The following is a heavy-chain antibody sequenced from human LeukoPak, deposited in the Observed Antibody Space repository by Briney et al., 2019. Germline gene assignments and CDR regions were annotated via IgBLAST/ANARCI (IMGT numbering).Heavy chain of an antibody. CDR2: INPSGGST. CDR3: ARGDYWSFDY. V-gene: IGHV1-46*01. D-gene: IGHD2-8*02. J-gene: IGHJ4*02. Sequence: ASVKVSCKASGGTFSSYAISWVRQAPGQGLEWMGIINPSGGSTSYAQKFQGRVTMTRDTSTSTVYMELSSLRSEDTAVYYCARGDYWSFDYWGQGTLVTVSS. CDR1: GGTFSSYA.